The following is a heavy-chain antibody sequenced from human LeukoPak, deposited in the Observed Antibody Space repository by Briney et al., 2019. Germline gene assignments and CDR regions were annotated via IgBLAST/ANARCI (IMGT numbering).Heavy chain of an antibody. Sequence: GGSLRLSCVASGFSPTTYWMSWVRQAPGKGLEWVAVISYDGSNKYYADSVKGRFTISRDNSKNTLYLQMNSLRAEDTAVYYCARDNPGRYYYDSSGYYSLGYWGQGTLVTVSS. CDR1: GFSPTTYW. D-gene: IGHD3-22*01. J-gene: IGHJ4*02. V-gene: IGHV3-30*03. CDR2: ISYDGSNK. CDR3: ARDNPGRYYYDSSGYYSLGY.